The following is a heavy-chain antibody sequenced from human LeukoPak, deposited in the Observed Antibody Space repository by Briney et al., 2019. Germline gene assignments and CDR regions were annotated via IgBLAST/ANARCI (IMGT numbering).Heavy chain of an antibody. CDR3: ARDRNFDWLGDY. D-gene: IGHD3-9*01. CDR2: ISSSSTYI. Sequence: GGSLRLSCAASGFTFSSYNMNWVRQAPGRGLEWVSIISSSSTYIYYADSVKGRFTISRDNAKNSLYLQTNSLRAEDTAVYYCARDRNFDWLGDYWGQGTLVTVSS. V-gene: IGHV3-21*01. J-gene: IGHJ4*02. CDR1: GFTFSSYN.